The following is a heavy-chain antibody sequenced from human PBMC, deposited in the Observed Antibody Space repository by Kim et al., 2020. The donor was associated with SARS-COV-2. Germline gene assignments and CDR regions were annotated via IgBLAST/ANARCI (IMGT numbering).Heavy chain of an antibody. Sequence: SVKVSCKASGGTFSSYTISWVRQAPGQGLEWMGRIIPILGIANYAQKFQGRVTITADKSTSTAYMELSSLRSEDTAVYYCARENGSGSYLPYYYYGMDVWGQGTTVTVSS. CDR1: GGTFSSYT. CDR2: IIPILGIA. CDR3: ARENGSGSYLPYYYYGMDV. V-gene: IGHV1-69*02. J-gene: IGHJ6*02. D-gene: IGHD3-10*01.